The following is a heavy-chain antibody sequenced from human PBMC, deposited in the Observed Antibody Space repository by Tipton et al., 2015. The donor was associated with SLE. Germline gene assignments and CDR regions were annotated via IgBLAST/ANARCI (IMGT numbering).Heavy chain of an antibody. CDR1: GFTFSAYG. V-gene: IGHV3-30*02. D-gene: IGHD1-1*01. J-gene: IGHJ4*02. CDR3: AKGQDWSYFDY. Sequence: SLRLSCTASGFTFSAYGMHWVRQAPGKGLEWVTFIRFDGNKEYYADSVKGRFTISRDNSKNTLFLQINSLRTDDTAVYYCAKGQDWSYFDYWGQGTLVTVAS. CDR2: IRFDGNKE.